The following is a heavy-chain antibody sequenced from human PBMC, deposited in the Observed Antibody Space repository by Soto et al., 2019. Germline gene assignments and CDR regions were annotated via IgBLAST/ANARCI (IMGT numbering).Heavy chain of an antibody. CDR3: ATGVVPAATGWFDP. CDR1: GYTFTSYD. V-gene: IGHV1-8*01. CDR2: MNPNSGNT. J-gene: IGHJ5*02. Sequence: AASVKVSCKASGYTFTSYDINWVRQATGQGLEWMGWMNPNSGNTGYAQKFQGRVTMTRNTSISTAYMELSSLRSEDTAVYYCATGVVPAATGWFDPWGQGTLVTVSS. D-gene: IGHD2-2*01.